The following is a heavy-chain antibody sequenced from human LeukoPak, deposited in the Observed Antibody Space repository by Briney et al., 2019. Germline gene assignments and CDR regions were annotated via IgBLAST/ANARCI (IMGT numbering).Heavy chain of an antibody. V-gene: IGHV4-59*01. D-gene: IGHD1-26*01. CDR1: GGSISSYC. CDR2: IYYSGST. J-gene: IGHJ3*02. CDR3: AREGYSGTASDAFDI. Sequence: SETLSLTCTVSGGSISSYCWSWIRQPPGKGLEWIGYIYYSGSTNYNPSLKSRVTISVDTSKNQFSLKLSSVTAADTAVYYCAREGYSGTASDAFDIWGQGTMVTVSS.